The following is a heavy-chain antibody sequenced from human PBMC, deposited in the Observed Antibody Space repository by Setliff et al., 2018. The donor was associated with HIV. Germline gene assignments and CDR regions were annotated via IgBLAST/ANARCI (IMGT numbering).Heavy chain of an antibody. Sequence: GGSLRLSCTASGFTFGDYAMSWVRQAPGKGLEWVSYISMSSHTSVIYSDSVKGRFTISRDNARNSFYLQMNSLRVDDTAVYFCARDKWASGFDFWGHGTLVTVTS. D-gene: IGHD1-26*01. CDR1: GFTFGDYA. CDR2: ISMSSHTSV. J-gene: IGHJ4*01. CDR3: ARDKWASGFDF. V-gene: IGHV3-48*01.